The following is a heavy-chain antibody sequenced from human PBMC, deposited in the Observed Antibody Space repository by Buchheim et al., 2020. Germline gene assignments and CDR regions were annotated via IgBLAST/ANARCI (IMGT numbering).Heavy chain of an antibody. CDR2: ISGSGGST. CDR3: AKDFDYYDSSGYYYFDY. D-gene: IGHD3-22*01. V-gene: IGHV3-23*01. CDR1: GFTFSSYA. J-gene: IGHJ4*02. Sequence: EVQLLESGGGLVQPGGSLRLSCAASGFTFSSYAMSWVRQAPGRGLEWVSAISGSGGSTYYADSVKGRFTISSDNFKNTLYRQMNSLRAEDTAVYYCAKDFDYYDSSGYYYFDYWGQGTL.